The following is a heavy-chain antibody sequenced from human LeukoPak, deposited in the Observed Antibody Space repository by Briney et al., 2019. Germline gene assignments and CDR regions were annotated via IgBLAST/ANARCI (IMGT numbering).Heavy chain of an antibody. CDR2: ISYDGSNK. V-gene: IGHV3-30*19. D-gene: IGHD3-10*01. CDR1: GFIFSSYG. J-gene: IGHJ4*02. CDR3: ARDLDYYGSGSYYNGGFDY. Sequence: PGGSLRLSCAASGFIFSSYGMHWVRRAPGKGLEWVAVISYDGSNKYYADSVKGRFTISRDNSKNTLYLQMNSLRAEDTAVYYCARDLDYYGSGSYYNGGFDYWGQGTLVTVSS.